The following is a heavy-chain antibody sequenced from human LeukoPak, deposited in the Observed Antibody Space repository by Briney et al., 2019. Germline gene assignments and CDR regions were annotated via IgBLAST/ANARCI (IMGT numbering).Heavy chain of an antibody. V-gene: IGHV4-39*07. J-gene: IGHJ6*03. D-gene: IGHD2-2*01. CDR1: GASISGSGYY. CDR3: ARDSWDCSSTSCVGPYYYYMDV. Sequence: SETLSLTCAVSGASISGSGYYLGWIRQPPGKGLEWIGNIYYTGSTYYNASLQSRVTISIDMSKNQFSLRLNSVTAADTAVYYCARDSWDCSSTSCVGPYYYYMDVWGKGTTVTISS. CDR2: IYYTGST.